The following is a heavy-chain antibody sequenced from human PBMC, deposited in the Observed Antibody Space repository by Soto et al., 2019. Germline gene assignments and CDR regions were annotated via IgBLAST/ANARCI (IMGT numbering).Heavy chain of an antibody. D-gene: IGHD3-10*01. CDR1: GGSISSGDYY. Sequence: SETLSLTCTVSGGSISSGDYYWSWIRQPPGKGLEWIGYIYYSGSTYYNPSLKSRVTISVDTSKNQFSLKLSSVTAADTAVYYCARVSYGSGSPFDYWGQGTLVTVYS. J-gene: IGHJ4*02. V-gene: IGHV4-30-4*01. CDR3: ARVSYGSGSPFDY. CDR2: IYYSGST.